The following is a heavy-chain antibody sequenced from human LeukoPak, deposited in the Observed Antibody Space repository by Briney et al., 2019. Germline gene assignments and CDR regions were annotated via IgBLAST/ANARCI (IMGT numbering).Heavy chain of an antibody. CDR2: IYPGDSDT. CDR3: ARTYNRRAFDI. V-gene: IGHV5-51*01. D-gene: IGHD1-14*01. Sequence: GESLQISFKGSGYRFTSYWIGWVRPMPGKGLEWMGIIYPGDSDTRYSPSFQGQVTISADKSNSTAYLQWSSLKVSDTAMYYCARTYNRRAFDIWGQGTMVTVSS. CDR1: GYRFTSYW. J-gene: IGHJ3*02.